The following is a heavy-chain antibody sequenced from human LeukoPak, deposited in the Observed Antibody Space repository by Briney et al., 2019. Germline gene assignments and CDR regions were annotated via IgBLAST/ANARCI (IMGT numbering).Heavy chain of an antibody. CDR3: ARDRGPGWFDP. V-gene: IGHV3-66*03. D-gene: IGHD3-10*01. CDR2: IYSTGTT. Sequence: GGSLRLSCAASGVTVSSNFMTWVRQAPGKGLEWVSVIYSTGTTFYADSVKGRFTISRDNSKNTVYLQMNGLRPEDTAVYYCARDRGPGWFDPWGQGTLVTVSS. J-gene: IGHJ5*02. CDR1: GVTVSSNF.